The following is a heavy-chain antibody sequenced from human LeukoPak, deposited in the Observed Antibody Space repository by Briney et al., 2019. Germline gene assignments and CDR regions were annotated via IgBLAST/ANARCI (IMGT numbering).Heavy chain of an antibody. CDR3: AKDQVSAGATVY. J-gene: IGHJ4*02. V-gene: IGHV3-7*03. D-gene: IGHD1-26*01. Sequence: GGSLRLSCAASGFTFSNYWMSWVRQAPGKGLEWVAHINQDGSEEHYMDSVKARFIISRDNAKNSLSLQMDSLRAEDTAVYYCAKDQVSAGATVYWGQGTLVTVSS. CDR1: GFTFSNYW. CDR2: INQDGSEE.